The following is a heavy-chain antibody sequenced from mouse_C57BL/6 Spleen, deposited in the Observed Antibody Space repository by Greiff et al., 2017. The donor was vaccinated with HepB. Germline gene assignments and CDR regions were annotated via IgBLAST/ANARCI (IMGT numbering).Heavy chain of an antibody. CDR3: ANHGSSPPYAMDY. CDR1: GYTFTDYN. V-gene: IGHV1-22*01. Sequence: EVQLQQSGPELVKPGASVKMSCKASGYTFTDYNMHWVKQSHGKSLEWIGYINPNNGGTSYNQKFKGKATLTVNKSSSTAYMELRSLTSEDSAVYYCANHGSSPPYAMDYWGQGTSVTVSS. D-gene: IGHD1-1*01. J-gene: IGHJ4*01. CDR2: INPNNGGT.